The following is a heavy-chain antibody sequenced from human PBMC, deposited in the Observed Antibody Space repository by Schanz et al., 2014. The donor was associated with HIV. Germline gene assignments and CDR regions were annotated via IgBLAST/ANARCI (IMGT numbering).Heavy chain of an antibody. D-gene: IGHD5-18*01. CDR3: RGYRFYYGVDF. CDR1: GFIFSDHF. Sequence: EVQVVESGGGLVQPGGSLRLSCTTSGFIFSDHFMGWVRQAPGKGLEWAARRRVKSDSYATEYAASVTGRFTISRDDSKNSVYLQMNSLNIEDTAVYYCRGYRFYYGVDFWGQGTTVTVS. CDR2: RRVKSDSYAT. J-gene: IGHJ6*02. V-gene: IGHV3-72*01.